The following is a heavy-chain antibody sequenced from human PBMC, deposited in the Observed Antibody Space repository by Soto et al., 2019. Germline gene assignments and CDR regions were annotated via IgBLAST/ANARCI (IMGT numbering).Heavy chain of an antibody. Sequence: QVQLVESGGGVVQPGRSLRLSCAASGFTFSSYGMHWVRQAPGKGLEWVAVIWYDGSNKYYADSVKGRFTISRDNSKNTLYRQMNSLRAEDTAVYYCAREISIAVAGVQDYWGQGTLVTVSS. J-gene: IGHJ4*02. CDR1: GFTFSSYG. CDR2: IWYDGSNK. V-gene: IGHV3-33*01. D-gene: IGHD6-19*01. CDR3: AREISIAVAGVQDY.